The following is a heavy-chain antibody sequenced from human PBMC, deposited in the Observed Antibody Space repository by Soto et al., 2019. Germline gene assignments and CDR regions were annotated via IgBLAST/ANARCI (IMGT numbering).Heavy chain of an antibody. D-gene: IGHD6-19*01. CDR3: AKDHRSGWINWFDP. Sequence: REALGKGLEWVSAISGSGGSTYYEDSVKGRFPISRDNSKNTLYLQMNSLRAEDTAVYYCAKDHRSGWINWFDPWGQGTLVTVSS. V-gene: IGHV3-23*01. CDR2: ISGSGGST. J-gene: IGHJ5*02.